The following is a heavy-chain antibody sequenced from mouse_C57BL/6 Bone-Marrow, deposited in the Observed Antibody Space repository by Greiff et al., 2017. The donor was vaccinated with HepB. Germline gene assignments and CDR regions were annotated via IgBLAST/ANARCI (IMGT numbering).Heavy chain of an antibody. J-gene: IGHJ1*03. D-gene: IGHD1-1*01. CDR2: IHPNSGST. CDR3: AHFITTVVGDWYFDV. CDR1: GYTFTSYW. V-gene: IGHV1-64*01. Sequence: QVQLLQPGAELVKPGASVKLSCKASGYTFTSYWMHWVKQRPGQGLEWIGMIHPNSGSTNYNEKFKSKATLTVDKSSSTAYMQLSSLTSEDSAVYYCAHFITTVVGDWYFDVWGTGTTVTVSS.